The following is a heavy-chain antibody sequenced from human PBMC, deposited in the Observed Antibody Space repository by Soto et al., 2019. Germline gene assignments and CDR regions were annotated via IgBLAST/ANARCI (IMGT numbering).Heavy chain of an antibody. CDR1: GFTFDDYA. CDR2: ISWNSGSI. CDR3: AKDVVAYPSSGMDV. Sequence: EVQLVESGGGLAQPGRSLRLSCAASGFTFDDYAMHWVRQAPGKGLEWVSSISWNSGSIGYADSVKGRFTISRDNAKNSLYLQVNSLRAEDTALYYCAKDVVAYPSSGMDVWGQGTTVTVSS. V-gene: IGHV3-9*01. D-gene: IGHD2-8*02. J-gene: IGHJ6*02.